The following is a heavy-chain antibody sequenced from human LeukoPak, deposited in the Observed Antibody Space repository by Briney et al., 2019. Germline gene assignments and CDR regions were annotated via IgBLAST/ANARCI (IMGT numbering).Heavy chain of an antibody. CDR2: IYYSGST. V-gene: IGHV4-39*07. J-gene: IGHJ3*02. CDR1: GGSISSSSYY. D-gene: IGHD3-22*01. Sequence: SETLSLTCTVSGGSISSSSYYWGWIRQPPGKGLEWIGSIYYSGSTYYNPSLKSRVTISVDTSKNQFSLKLSSVTAADTAVYYCARRGLLRHAFDIWGQGTMVTVSS. CDR3: ARRGLLRHAFDI.